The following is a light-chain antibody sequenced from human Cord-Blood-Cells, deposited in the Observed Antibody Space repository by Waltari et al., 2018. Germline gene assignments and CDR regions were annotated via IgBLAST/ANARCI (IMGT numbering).Light chain of an antibody. J-gene: IGKJ2*01. CDR3: QQNYSTPYT. CDR2: WAS. Sequence: IVMTQSSDSLAVSLSERATLNFQSSQSVLYRSNNKNYLAGYQQKTGQPPKLLIYWASTRESGVPDRFSGSGSGTYFTLTISILQAEDVAVYYCQQNYSTPYTFGHGTKLEIK. V-gene: IGKV4-1*01. CDR1: QSVLYRSNNKNY.